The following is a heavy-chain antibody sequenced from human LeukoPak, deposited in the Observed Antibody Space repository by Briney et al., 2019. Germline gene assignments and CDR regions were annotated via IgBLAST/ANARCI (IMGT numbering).Heavy chain of an antibody. Sequence: SETLSLTCTVSGGSISSSSYYWSWIRQPAGKGLEWIGRIYTSGSTNYNPSLKSRVTMSVDTSKNQFSLKLSSVTAADTAVYYCARESPDYYDSSGYYYMDVWGKGTTVTVSS. CDR3: ARESPDYYDSSGYYYMDV. CDR2: IYTSGST. D-gene: IGHD3-22*01. CDR1: GGSISSSSYY. V-gene: IGHV4-61*02. J-gene: IGHJ6*03.